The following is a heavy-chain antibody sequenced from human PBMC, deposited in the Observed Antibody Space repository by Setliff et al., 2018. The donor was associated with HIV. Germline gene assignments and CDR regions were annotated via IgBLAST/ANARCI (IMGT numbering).Heavy chain of an antibody. CDR2: IYHSGSA. D-gene: IGHD6-13*01. J-gene: IGHJ5*02. CDR1: GGSISSSSW. V-gene: IGHV4-4*02. Sequence: SETLSLTCAVSGGSISSSSWWSWVRQPPGKGLEWIGEIYHSGSANYNPSLKSRVIISLDKSKNKFSLKVSSVTAADTAVYYCARILVAAAGTGFDPWGQGILVTVSS. CDR3: ARILVAAAGTGFDP.